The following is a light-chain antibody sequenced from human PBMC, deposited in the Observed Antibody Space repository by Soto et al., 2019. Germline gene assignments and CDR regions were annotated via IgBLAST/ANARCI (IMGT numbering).Light chain of an antibody. CDR3: QQRSNWPIT. Sequence: EIVMTQSPATLSVSPGERATLSCRASQSVSSYLAWHQQKPGQAPRLLIYDASNRATGIPARFSGSGSGTDFTLTISSLEPEDFAVYYCQQRSNWPITFGQGTRLEI. J-gene: IGKJ5*01. CDR2: DAS. CDR1: QSVSSY. V-gene: IGKV3-11*01.